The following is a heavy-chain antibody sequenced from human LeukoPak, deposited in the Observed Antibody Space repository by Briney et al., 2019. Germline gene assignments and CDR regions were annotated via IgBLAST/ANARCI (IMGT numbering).Heavy chain of an antibody. Sequence: GGSLRLSCAASGFTFSSSGMHWVRQAPGKGLEWVAVISYDTTNKYYADSVKGRFTLSRDNSKNTLYLQTNTLRDEDTAVYYCAKASSNYFYYFEYWGQGTLVTVSS. D-gene: IGHD2/OR15-2a*01. V-gene: IGHV3-30*18. CDR1: GFTFSSSG. CDR2: ISYDTTNK. CDR3: AKASSNYFYYFEY. J-gene: IGHJ4*02.